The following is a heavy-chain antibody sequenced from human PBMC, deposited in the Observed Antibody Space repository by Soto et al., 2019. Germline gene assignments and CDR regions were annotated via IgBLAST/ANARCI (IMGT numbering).Heavy chain of an antibody. J-gene: IGHJ5*02. Sequence: ASVKVSCKASGGTFSSYAISWVRQAPGQGLEWMGGIIPIFGTANYAQKFQGRVTITADESTSTAYMELSSLRSEDTAVYYCARGEQWLNWFDPWGQGTLVTVSS. CDR3: ARGEQWLNWFDP. D-gene: IGHD6-19*01. CDR2: IIPIFGTA. CDR1: GGTFSSYA. V-gene: IGHV1-69*13.